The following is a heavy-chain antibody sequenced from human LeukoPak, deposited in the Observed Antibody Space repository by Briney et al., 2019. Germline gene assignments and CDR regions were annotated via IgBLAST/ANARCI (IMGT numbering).Heavy chain of an antibody. D-gene: IGHD3-10*01. Sequence: PSETLSLTCTVSGDSFTSVTDYWAWIRQPPGKGLEWIASGDYSGGTYYNPSLESRVAISADMSKNQISLKLTSVTGADTAVYYCARVLNPWFGEFAFDYWGQGTLVTVSS. CDR3: ARVLNPWFGEFAFDY. CDR1: GDSFTSVTDY. V-gene: IGHV4-39*07. CDR2: GDYSGGT. J-gene: IGHJ4*02.